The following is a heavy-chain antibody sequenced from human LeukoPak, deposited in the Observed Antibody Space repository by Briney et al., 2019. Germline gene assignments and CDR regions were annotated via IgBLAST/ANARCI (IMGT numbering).Heavy chain of an antibody. D-gene: IGHD2-15*01. Sequence: GGSLRLSCAASGFAFSNYAMSWVRQAPGKGLEWVSSITGSGGGTYYADSVKGRFTISRDNSKNTLDLQMNSLRAEDTAVYYCAKGLKGCSGGSCYYFFDFWGQGILVTVSS. J-gene: IGHJ4*02. V-gene: IGHV3-23*01. CDR3: AKGLKGCSGGSCYYFFDF. CDR2: ITGSGGGT. CDR1: GFAFSNYA.